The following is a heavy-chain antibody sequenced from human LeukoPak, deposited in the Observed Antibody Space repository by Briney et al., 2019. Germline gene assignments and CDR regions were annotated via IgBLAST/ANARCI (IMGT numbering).Heavy chain of an antibody. CDR2: INAGNGNT. J-gene: IGHJ4*02. D-gene: IGHD3-22*01. CDR3: ARDQGYDGRGNYYPYHFDC. V-gene: IGHV1-3*03. Sequence: GASVKVSCKASGYTFTSYAMHWVRQAPGQRLEWMGWINAGNGNTKYSQEFQGRVTITRDTSASIAYMELSSLRSEDMAVYYCARDQGYDGRGNYYPYHFDCWGQGTLVTVSS. CDR1: GYTFTSYA.